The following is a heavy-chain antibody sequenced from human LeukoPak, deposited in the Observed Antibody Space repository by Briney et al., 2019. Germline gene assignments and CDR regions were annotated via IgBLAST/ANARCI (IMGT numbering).Heavy chain of an antibody. J-gene: IGHJ5*02. Sequence: SETLSLTCTVSGGSIATRSYYWGWIRQPPGKGLEWIGSMHHSGSTYYNPSLKSRVTTSVDTSKNQFSLKLSSVTAADTAVYYCARDPGAYYDSSGYLNWFDPWGQGTLVTVSS. CDR3: ARDPGAYYDSSGYLNWFDP. D-gene: IGHD3-22*01. V-gene: IGHV4-39*07. CDR1: GGSIATRSYY. CDR2: MHHSGST.